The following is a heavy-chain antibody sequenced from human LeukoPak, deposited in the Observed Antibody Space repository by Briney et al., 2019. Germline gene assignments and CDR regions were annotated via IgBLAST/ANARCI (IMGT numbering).Heavy chain of an antibody. D-gene: IGHD2-8*01. CDR3: ARDRYCTNGVCQDYYYGMDV. J-gene: IGHJ6*02. Sequence: GRSPRLSCAASGFTFSSYGMHWVRQAPGKGLEWVAVIWYDGSNKYYADSVKGRFTISRDNSKNTLYLQMNSLRAEDTAVYYCARDRYCTNGVCQDYYYGMDVWGQGTTVTVSS. CDR1: GFTFSSYG. V-gene: IGHV3-33*01. CDR2: IWYDGSNK.